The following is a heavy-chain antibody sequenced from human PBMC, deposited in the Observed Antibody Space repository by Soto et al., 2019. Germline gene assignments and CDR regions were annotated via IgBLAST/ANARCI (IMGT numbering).Heavy chain of an antibody. J-gene: IGHJ5*02. V-gene: IGHV4-4*07. D-gene: IGHD3-3*02. CDR3: ARGQPFSDWFDP. CDR1: GGAISGYY. Sequence: ETLSLTCTVTGGAISGYYWTWMRQSAGGGLEWIGRIYSGGSTNYNPSLKSRVTISLDTSMNHFSLRLSSVTAADTAVYYCARGQPFSDWFDPWGQGTLVTVSS. CDR2: IYSGGST.